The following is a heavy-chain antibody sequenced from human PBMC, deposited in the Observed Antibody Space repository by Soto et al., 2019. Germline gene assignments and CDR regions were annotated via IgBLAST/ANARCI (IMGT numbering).Heavy chain of an antibody. V-gene: IGHV4-4*02. CDR1: GGSIRSSSW. Sequence: SETLSLTCAVSGGSIRSSSWWTWLRQSPGKGLEWIGEIYHAGSPNYNPSFQSRVTISADTSKNFFSLRLTSVTAADTAMYYCARASSFRGDFDLWGQGTAVTVSS. D-gene: IGHD3-10*01. CDR3: ARASSFRGDFDL. J-gene: IGHJ3*01. CDR2: IYHAGSP.